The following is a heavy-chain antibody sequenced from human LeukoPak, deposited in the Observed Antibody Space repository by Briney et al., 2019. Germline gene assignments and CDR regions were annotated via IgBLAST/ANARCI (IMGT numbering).Heavy chain of an antibody. CDR3: ASSYGSGSFPNY. Sequence: GASVKVSCKASGYTFTSYYMHWVRQSPGQGLEWMGIINPSGYSTSYAQKFQGRVTMTRDTSTSTVYMELSSLRSEDTAVYYCASSYGSGSFPNYWGQGTLVTVSS. CDR1: GYTFTSYY. J-gene: IGHJ4*02. D-gene: IGHD3-10*01. CDR2: INPSGYST. V-gene: IGHV1-46*01.